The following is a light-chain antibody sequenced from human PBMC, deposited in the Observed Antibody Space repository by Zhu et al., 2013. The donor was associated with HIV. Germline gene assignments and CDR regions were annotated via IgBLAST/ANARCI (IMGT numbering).Light chain of an antibody. V-gene: IGKV1-39*01. Sequence: DIQLTQSPSSLSASVGDRVTIDCRASRAITTNLNWYQLRPGKAPKLLIFATSVLHKGVSSRFSGSGSETNFTLTISNLEPEDFATYHCQQSYSLPYTFGQGTKVEIK. CDR2: ATS. CDR3: QQSYSLPYT. J-gene: IGKJ2*01. CDR1: RAITTN.